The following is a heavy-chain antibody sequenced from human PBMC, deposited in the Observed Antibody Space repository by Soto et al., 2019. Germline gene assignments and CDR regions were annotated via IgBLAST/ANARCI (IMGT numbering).Heavy chain of an antibody. CDR3: NRGSEYDFWTGYL. CDR2: IVPMFGTS. CDR1: GGTSTRYA. J-gene: IGHJ4*02. Sequence: QERLVQSGAEVRKPGSSVKVSCKVTGGTSTRYAINWVRQAPGQGLEWMGGIVPMFGTSKYAQKFQGRVTITADTSTNIPYMELRSLRSEDTVVYYCNRGSEYDFWTGYLWGQGTLVSVSS. V-gene: IGHV1-69*06. D-gene: IGHD3-3*01.